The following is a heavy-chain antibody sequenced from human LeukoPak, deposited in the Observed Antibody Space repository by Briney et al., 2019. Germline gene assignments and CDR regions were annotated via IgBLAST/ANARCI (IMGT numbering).Heavy chain of an antibody. V-gene: IGHV3-74*01. CDR1: GFTFSNYW. D-gene: IGHD6-6*01. CDR2: ISPDGSST. CDR3: AREYSSSSGRAFDY. Sequence: GGSLRLSCAASGFTFSNYWMHWVRQDPGKGLVWVSRISPDGSSTTYADSVKGRFIISRDNAQNTVYLQMSSLRLEDTAAYYCAREYSSSSGRAFDYWGQGTLVTASS. J-gene: IGHJ4*02.